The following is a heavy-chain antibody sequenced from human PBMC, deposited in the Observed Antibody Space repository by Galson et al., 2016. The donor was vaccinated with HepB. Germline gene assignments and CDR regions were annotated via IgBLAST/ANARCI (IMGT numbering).Heavy chain of an antibody. CDR2: IYWDDGK. CDR3: ARVLDYNPVWGSFDY. Sequence: PALVKPTQTLTLSCTFSGFSLNSSGLGVGWIRQPPGKALEWLALIYWDDGKRYSPSLKRRLSITKDTSKNLVVLTMTDMDPVDTATYYCARVLDYNPVWGSFDYWGQGTLVTVSS. J-gene: IGHJ4*02. D-gene: IGHD3-16*01. V-gene: IGHV2-5*02. CDR1: GFSLNSSGLG.